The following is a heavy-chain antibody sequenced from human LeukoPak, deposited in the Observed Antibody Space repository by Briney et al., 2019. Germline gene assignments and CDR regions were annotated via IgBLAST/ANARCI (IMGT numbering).Heavy chain of an antibody. J-gene: IGHJ4*02. V-gene: IGHV1-2*02. D-gene: IGHD1-14*01. CDR1: GYTFTGYY. Sequence: ASVKVSCKASGYTFTGYYMHWVRQAPGQGLEWMGWINPNSDGTKYAQKFQGRVTMTRDTSSSTAYMELSRLRPDDTAVYYCAREHRSGATDYWGQGTLVIVSS. CDR3: AREHRSGATDY. CDR2: INPNSDGT.